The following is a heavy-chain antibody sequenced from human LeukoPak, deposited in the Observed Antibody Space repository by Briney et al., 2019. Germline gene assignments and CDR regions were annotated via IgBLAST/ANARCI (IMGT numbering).Heavy chain of an antibody. J-gene: IGHJ4*02. Sequence: PGGSLRLSCTASRFTFSSYAMSWVRQAPGKGLEWVSTVSGSGGSTYYADSVKGRFTISRDNSKNTLYLQMNSLRAEDTAVYYCAKDRFYYDGSGPEDYWGQGTLVTVSS. V-gene: IGHV3-23*01. CDR3: AKDRFYYDGSGPEDY. CDR1: RFTFSSYA. CDR2: VSGSGGST. D-gene: IGHD3-22*01.